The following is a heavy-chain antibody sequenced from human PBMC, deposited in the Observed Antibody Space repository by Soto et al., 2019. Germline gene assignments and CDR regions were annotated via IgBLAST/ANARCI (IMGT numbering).Heavy chain of an antibody. D-gene: IGHD2-2*01. V-gene: IGHV3-30*18. CDR3: AKDGLPAAMGLYYYYGMDV. J-gene: IGHJ6*02. CDR2: ISYDGSNK. CDR1: GFTFSSYG. Sequence: GGSLRLSCAASGFTFSSYGMHWVRQAPGKGLEWVAVISYDGSNKYYADSVKGRFTISRDNSKNTLYLQMNSLRAEDTAVYYCAKDGLPAAMGLYYYYGMDVWGQGTTVTVSS.